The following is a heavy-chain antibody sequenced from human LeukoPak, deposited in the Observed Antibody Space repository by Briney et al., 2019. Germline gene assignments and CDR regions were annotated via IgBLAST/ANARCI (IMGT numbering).Heavy chain of an antibody. CDR3: ARGPHGRIYDILTGFDY. CDR1: GYTFTGYY. D-gene: IGHD3-9*01. J-gene: IGHJ4*02. V-gene: IGHV1-2*02. CDR2: INPNSGGT. Sequence: ASVKVSCKASGYTFTGYYMHWVRQAPAQGLEGMGWINPNSGGTNYAQKFQGRVTMTRDTSISTAYMELSRLRSDGTAVYYWARGPHGRIYDILTGFDYWGQGTLVTVSS.